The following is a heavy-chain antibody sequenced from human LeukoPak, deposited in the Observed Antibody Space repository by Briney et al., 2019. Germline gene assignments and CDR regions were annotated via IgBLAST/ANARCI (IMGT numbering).Heavy chain of an antibody. J-gene: IGHJ4*02. V-gene: IGHV1-18*01. CDR3: ARGRLRLGELSPSDC. Sequence: ASVKVSCKASGYTFTSYGISWVRQAPGQGLEWMGWISAYNGNTNYAQKLQGRVTMTTDTSTSTAYMELRSLRSDDTALYYCARGRLRLGELSPSDCWGQGTLVTVSS. CDR2: ISAYNGNT. D-gene: IGHD3-16*02. CDR1: GYTFTSYG.